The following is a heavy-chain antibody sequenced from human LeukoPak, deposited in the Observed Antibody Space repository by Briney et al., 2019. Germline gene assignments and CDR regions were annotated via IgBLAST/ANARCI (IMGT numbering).Heavy chain of an antibody. J-gene: IGHJ4*02. D-gene: IGHD5-24*01. CDR2: ISFTSTTT. V-gene: IGHV3-48*01. Sequence: GGSLRLSCAASGFAFSTYSMNWVRQAPGKGLEWVSYISFTSTTTYYADSVKGRFTISRDNAKNSLYLQMNSLRPEDTAVYYCARDPGVGRLHETKAWGQGTLVTVSS. CDR1: GFAFSTYS. CDR3: ARDPGVGRLHETKA.